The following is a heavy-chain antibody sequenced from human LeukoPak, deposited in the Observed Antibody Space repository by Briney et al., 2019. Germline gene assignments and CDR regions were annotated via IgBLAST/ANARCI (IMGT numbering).Heavy chain of an antibody. Sequence: ASVKVSCKASGHTFTGYYMHGVRQAPGQGLEWMGWINPNSGGTNYAQKFQGRVTMTRDTSISTAYMELSRLRSDDTAVYYCAKNRDYYYSGMDVWGQGTTVTVSS. CDR1: GHTFTGYY. J-gene: IGHJ6*02. CDR2: INPNSGGT. V-gene: IGHV1-2*02. D-gene: IGHD1-14*01. CDR3: AKNRDYYYSGMDV.